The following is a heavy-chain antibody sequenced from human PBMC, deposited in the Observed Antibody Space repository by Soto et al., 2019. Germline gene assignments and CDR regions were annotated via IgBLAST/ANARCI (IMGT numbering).Heavy chain of an antibody. CDR2: INPNSGGT. Sequence: ASVKVSCKASGYTFTGYYMHRVRQAPGQGLEWMGWINPNSGGTNYAQKFQGWVTMTRDTSISTAYMELSRLRSDDTAVYYCARGRDIVVVPAAIPWFDPWGKGTLVTVSS. V-gene: IGHV1-2*04. CDR1: GYTFTGYY. J-gene: IGHJ5*02. D-gene: IGHD2-2*01. CDR3: ARGRDIVVVPAAIPWFDP.